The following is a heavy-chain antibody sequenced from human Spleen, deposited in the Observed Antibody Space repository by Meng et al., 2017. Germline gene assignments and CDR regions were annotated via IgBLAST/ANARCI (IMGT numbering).Heavy chain of an antibody. V-gene: IGHV3-21*01. CDR3: AREIPDCSGGSCPYYYFYGMDV. J-gene: IGHJ6*02. Sequence: GESLKISCAASGFTFSSYWMHWVRQAPGKGLVWVSSISSISSYIYYANSVKGRFTISRDNAKNSLYLQMDSLRAEDTAVYFCAREIPDCSGGSCPYYYFYGMDVWGQGTTVTVSS. D-gene: IGHD2-15*01. CDR1: GFTFSSYW. CDR2: ISSISSYI.